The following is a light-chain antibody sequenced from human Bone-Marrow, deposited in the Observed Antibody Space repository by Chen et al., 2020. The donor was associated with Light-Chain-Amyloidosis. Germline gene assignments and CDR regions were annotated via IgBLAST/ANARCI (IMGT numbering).Light chain of an antibody. J-gene: IGLJ2*01. CDR2: RDT. V-gene: IGLV3-25*03. CDR1: DLPTKY. CDR3: QSADSSGTYEVI. Sequence: SYELTQPPSASVSPGQTGTLTCPGDDLPTKYAYWYQQKPGQAPVLVIHRDTERPSGISERFSGSSSGTTATLTISGVQAEDEADYHCQSADSSGTYEVIFGGGTKLTVL.